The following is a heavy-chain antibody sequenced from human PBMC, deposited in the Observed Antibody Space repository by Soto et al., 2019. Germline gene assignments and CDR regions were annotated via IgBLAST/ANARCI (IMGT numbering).Heavy chain of an antibody. D-gene: IGHD2-2*01. CDR3: ARHVPAAGYYYGMDV. Sequence: QVQLVQSGAEVKKPGSSVKVSCKASGGTFSSYAISWVRQAPGQGLEWMGGIIPIFGTATYAQKFQGRVTITADESTSTAYMELSSLRSEDTAVYYCARHVPAAGYYYGMDVWGQGAMVTVSS. J-gene: IGHJ6*02. CDR1: GGTFSSYA. CDR2: IIPIFGTA. V-gene: IGHV1-69*12.